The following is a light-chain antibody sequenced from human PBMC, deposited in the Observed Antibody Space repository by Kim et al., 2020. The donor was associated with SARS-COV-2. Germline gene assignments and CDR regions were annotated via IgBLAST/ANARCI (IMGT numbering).Light chain of an antibody. CDR2: AAS. CDR1: QSITSY. CDR3: HQSYSTPPT. Sequence: ASVGDRVTITCRASQSITSYLNCYQQKPGKAPKLLIYAASSLQSEVTSRFSGSGSGTDFTLTISSLLPEDVATYYCHQSYSTPPTFGQGTKVDIK. J-gene: IGKJ1*01. V-gene: IGKV1-39*01.